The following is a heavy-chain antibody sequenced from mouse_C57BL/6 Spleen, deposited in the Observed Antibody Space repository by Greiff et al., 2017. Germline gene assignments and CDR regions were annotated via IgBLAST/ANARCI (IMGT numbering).Heavy chain of an antibody. V-gene: IGHV1-74*01. J-gene: IGHJ2*01. D-gene: IGHD1-1*01. CDR2: IHPSDRDT. CDR3: AILGYYGSSYDY. Sequence: QVQLQQPGAELVKPGASVKVSCKASGYTFTSYWMHWVKQRPGQGLEWIGRIHPSDRDTNYNQKFKGKATLTVDKSSSTAYMQLSSLTSEDSAVYYCAILGYYGSSYDYWGQGTTLTVSS. CDR1: GYTFTSYW.